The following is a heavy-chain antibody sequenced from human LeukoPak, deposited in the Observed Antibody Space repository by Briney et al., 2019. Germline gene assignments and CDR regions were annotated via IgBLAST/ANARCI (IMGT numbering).Heavy chain of an antibody. CDR3: AELGITMIGGV. Sequence: GGSLRLSCVASGFPFSNYWMTWVRQAPGKGLEWVANIKQDGSETHYVDSVKGRFTISRDNAKNSLYLQMNSLRAEDTAVYYCAELGITMIGGVWGKGTTVTISS. J-gene: IGHJ6*04. D-gene: IGHD3-10*02. CDR2: IKQDGSET. CDR1: GFPFSNYW. V-gene: IGHV3-7*01.